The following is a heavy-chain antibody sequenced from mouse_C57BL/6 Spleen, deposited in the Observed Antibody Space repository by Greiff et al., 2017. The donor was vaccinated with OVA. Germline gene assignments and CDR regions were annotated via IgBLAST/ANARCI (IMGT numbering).Heavy chain of an antibody. V-gene: IGHV1-5*01. D-gene: IGHD1-1*01. CDR3: TRHGSSPWYFDV. J-gene: IGHJ1*03. Sequence: EVQLQQSGTVLARPGASVKMSCKTSGYTFTSYWMHWVKQRPGQGLEWIGAIYPGNSDTSYNQKFKGKAKLTAVTSASTAYMELSSLTNEDSAVYYCTRHGSSPWYFDVWGTGTTVTVSS. CDR2: IYPGNSDT. CDR1: GYTFTSYW.